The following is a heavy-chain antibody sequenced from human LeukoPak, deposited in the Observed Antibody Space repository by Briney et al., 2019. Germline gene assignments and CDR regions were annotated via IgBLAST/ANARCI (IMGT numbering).Heavy chain of an antibody. Sequence: SETLSLTCAVYGWSFSGYYWSWIRQPPGKGLEWIGEINHGGSTNYNPSLKSRVTISVDTSKNQFSLKLSSVTAADTAVYYCADYVWGSYRFWGQGTLVTVSS. CDR1: GWSFSGYY. CDR3: ADYVWGSYRF. CDR2: INHGGST. D-gene: IGHD3-16*02. V-gene: IGHV4-34*01. J-gene: IGHJ4*02.